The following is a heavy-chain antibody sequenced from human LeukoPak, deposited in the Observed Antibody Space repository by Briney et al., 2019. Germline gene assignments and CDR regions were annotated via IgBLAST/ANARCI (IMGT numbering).Heavy chain of an antibody. Sequence: GGSLRLSCAASGFTFTTYSMNWVRQAPGKGLVWVSRINSDGSSTSYADSVKGRFTISRDNAKNTLYLQMNSLRAEDTAVYYCARETPYSNTWTDFDFWGQGTLVTVSS. CDR2: INSDGSST. J-gene: IGHJ4*02. CDR1: GFTFTTYS. V-gene: IGHV3-74*01. CDR3: ARETPYSNTWTDFDF. D-gene: IGHD6-13*01.